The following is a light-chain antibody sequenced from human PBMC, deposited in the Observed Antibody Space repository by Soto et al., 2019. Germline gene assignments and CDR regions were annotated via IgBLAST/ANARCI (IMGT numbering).Light chain of an antibody. V-gene: IGKV3D-15*01. CDR3: QQYNIWRT. CDR2: AAS. J-gene: IGKJ1*01. Sequence: EIVMTQSPATLSVSPGERATLSCRASQSVSSKLAWYQQKPGQAPRLLIYAASTRATGIPARFSGSGSGTEFTLTISGLQSEDFAIYYCQQYNIWRTFGQGTDVEIK. CDR1: QSVSSK.